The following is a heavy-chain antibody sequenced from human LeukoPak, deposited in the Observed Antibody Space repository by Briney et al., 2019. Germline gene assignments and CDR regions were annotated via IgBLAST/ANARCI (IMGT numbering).Heavy chain of an antibody. Sequence: GGSLRLSCAPSGFTFSSYSMNWVRQAPGKGLEWVSYISSSSSSIYYADSVKGRFTISRDNAENSLYLKMNSLRDEDTAVYYCARGYCSGGSCHPIFDYWGQGTLVTVSS. CDR3: ARGYCSGGSCHPIFDY. V-gene: IGHV3-48*02. CDR1: GFTFSSYS. CDR2: ISSSSSSI. D-gene: IGHD2-15*01. J-gene: IGHJ4*02.